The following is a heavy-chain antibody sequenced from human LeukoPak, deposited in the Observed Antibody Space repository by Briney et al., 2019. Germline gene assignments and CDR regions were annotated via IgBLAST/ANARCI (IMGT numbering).Heavy chain of an antibody. V-gene: IGHV3-23*01. CDR3: AKGHSTSYFDY. D-gene: IGHD1-1*01. CDR2: ISGSSGST. Sequence: AGGSLRLSCAASGFTFSNYAMSWVRQAPGKGPEWVSFISGSSGSTSYADSVKGRFTISRDNSKNTLYLQMNSLRAEDTAIYYCAKGHSTSYFDYWGQGTLVTVSS. J-gene: IGHJ4*02. CDR1: GFTFSNYA.